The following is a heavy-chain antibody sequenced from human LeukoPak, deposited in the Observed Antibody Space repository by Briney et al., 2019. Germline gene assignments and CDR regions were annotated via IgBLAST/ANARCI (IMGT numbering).Heavy chain of an antibody. CDR2: IRSKGYGGTT. CDR3: TREYDILTGYFPDY. D-gene: IGHD3-9*01. CDR1: GFTFGDYA. Sequence: PGGSLRLSCTASGFTFGDYAMSWFRQAPGKGLEWVGFIRSKGYGGTTEYAASVKGRFTISRDDSKSIAYLQMNSLKTEDTAVYHCTREYDILTGYFPDYWGQGALVTVSS. J-gene: IGHJ4*02. V-gene: IGHV3-49*03.